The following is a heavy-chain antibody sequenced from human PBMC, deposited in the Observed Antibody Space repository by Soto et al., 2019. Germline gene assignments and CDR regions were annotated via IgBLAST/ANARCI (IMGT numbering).Heavy chain of an antibody. CDR3: ARECLVKSIPTYLYFYYAMDV. D-gene: IGHD2-21*01. V-gene: IGHV3-7*03. J-gene: IGHJ6*02. CDR1: GFMFSRSW. Sequence: EVQLMESGGGLVLPGGSPRLSCEDSGFMFSRSWMAWVRQAPGKGLEWVANIKPDGSEEYYASSLKGRFTISRDNAKNSLYLQMSSLTADDTAVYYCARECLVKSIPTYLYFYYAMDVWGLGTTVIASS. CDR2: IKPDGSEE.